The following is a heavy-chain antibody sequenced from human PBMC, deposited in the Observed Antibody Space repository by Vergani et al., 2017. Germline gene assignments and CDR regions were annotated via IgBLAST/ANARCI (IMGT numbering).Heavy chain of an antibody. CDR2: IYYSGST. D-gene: IGHD6-19*01. Sequence: QLQLQESGPGLVKPSATLSLTCSVSGASIRSSNYYWGWKRQPPGKGLEWIACIYYSGSTYYNPSLKSRVTIYVDTSKNQFSLKLSSVTAADTAVYFCARHSTVEWLVKLGWIDPWGQGILVTVSS. CDR1: GASIRSSNYY. J-gene: IGHJ5*02. CDR3: ARHSTVEWLVKLGWIDP. V-gene: IGHV4-39*01.